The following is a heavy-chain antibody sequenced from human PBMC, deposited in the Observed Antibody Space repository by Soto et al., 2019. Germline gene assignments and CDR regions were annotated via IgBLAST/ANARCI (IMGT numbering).Heavy chain of an antibody. D-gene: IGHD1-20*01. J-gene: IGHJ4*02. CDR1: GFTFSSYG. CDR3: ARDFGITGTLSYFDY. V-gene: IGHV3-33*01. CDR2: IWYDGSNK. Sequence: PGGSLRLSCAASGFTFSSYGMHWVRQAPGKGLEWVAVIWYDGSNKYYADSVKGRFTISRDNSKNTLCLQMNSLRAEDTAVYYCARDFGITGTLSYFDYWGQGTLVTVSS.